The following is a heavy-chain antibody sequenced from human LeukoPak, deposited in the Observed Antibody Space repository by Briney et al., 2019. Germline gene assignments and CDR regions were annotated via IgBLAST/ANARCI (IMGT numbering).Heavy chain of an antibody. J-gene: IGHJ1*01. CDR3: ARLSSSSWSAEYFQH. CDR2: MNPNSGNT. CDR1: GYTFTGYY. D-gene: IGHD6-13*01. V-gene: IGHV1-8*03. Sequence: ASVKVSCKASGYTFTGYYMHWVRQAPGQGLEWMGWMNPNSGNTGYAQKFQGRVTITRNTSISTAYMELSSLRSEDTAVYYCARLSSSSWSAEYFQHWGQGTLVTVSS.